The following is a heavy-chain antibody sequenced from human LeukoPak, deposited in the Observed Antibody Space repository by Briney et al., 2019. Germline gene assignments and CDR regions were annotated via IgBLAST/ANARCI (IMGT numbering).Heavy chain of an antibody. V-gene: IGHV1-2*04. D-gene: IGHD2-2*03. J-gene: IGHJ5*02. CDR1: GYTFTGYY. CDR3: ARAVYSHGYCDRMTCPNWFDP. CDR2: INPNSGGT. Sequence: ASVKVSCKASGYTFTGYYIHWVRQAPGQGLEWMGWINPNSGGTNYAQNFRGWVTMTRDTAINTAYMELSRLVFDDTAVYYCARAVYSHGYCDRMTCPNWFDPWGQGTLVTVSS.